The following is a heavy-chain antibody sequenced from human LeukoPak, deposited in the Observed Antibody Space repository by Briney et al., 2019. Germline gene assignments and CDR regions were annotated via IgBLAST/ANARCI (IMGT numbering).Heavy chain of an antibody. CDR3: VRDNGYGQLDS. CDR2: IYYSGST. CDR1: GDSINSGDYY. Sequence: SETLSLTCTVSGDSINSGDYYWSWIRQPPGNGLEWIGYIYYSGSTYYNPSLKSRVTISVDTSKNQFSLKLSSVTAADTAVYYCVRDNGYGQLDSWGQGTLVTVSS. D-gene: IGHD2-15*01. V-gene: IGHV4-30-4*01. J-gene: IGHJ4*02.